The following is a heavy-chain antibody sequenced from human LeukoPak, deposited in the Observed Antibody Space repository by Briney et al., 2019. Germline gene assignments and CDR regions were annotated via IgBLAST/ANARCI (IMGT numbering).Heavy chain of an antibody. CDR2: ISSSGSSI. D-gene: IGHD6-19*01. V-gene: IGHV3-11*01. J-gene: IGHJ3*02. CDR1: GFTLTDYY. CDR3: AKTMKSWLVHPDAFDI. Sequence: GGPLRLSCAASGFTLTDYYMSWIRQAPGKGLEWVSYISSSGSSINSADSAKGRFTISRDNAKNSLYLQMHSLRAEDTAVYYCAKTMKSWLVHPDAFDIWGQGTMVTVSS.